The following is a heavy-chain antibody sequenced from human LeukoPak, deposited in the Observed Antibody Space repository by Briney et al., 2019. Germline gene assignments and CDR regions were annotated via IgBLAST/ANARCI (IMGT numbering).Heavy chain of an antibody. V-gene: IGHV3-74*01. CDR2: VKSDGSST. CDR3: AREGTWFENDY. D-gene: IGHD3-10*01. J-gene: IGHJ4*02. Sequence: GGSLRLSCAASGFPFSSYSMNWVRQAPGKGLVWVSRVKSDGSSTSYADFVKGRFTISRDNAKNTLYLQMNSLRAEDTAVYYCAREGTWFENDYWGQGILVTVSS. CDR1: GFPFSSYS.